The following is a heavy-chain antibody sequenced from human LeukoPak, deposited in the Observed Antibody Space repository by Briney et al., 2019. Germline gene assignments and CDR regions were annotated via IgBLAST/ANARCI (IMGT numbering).Heavy chain of an antibody. CDR3: AREGTTVTLLDY. V-gene: IGHV4-39*07. CDR1: GGSISSGSYY. D-gene: IGHD4-17*01. CDR2: IYYSGST. Sequence: PSETLSLTCTVSGGSISSGSYYWSWIRQPPGKGLEWIGSIYYSGSTYYNPSLKSRVTISVDTSKNQFSLKLSSVTAADTAVYYCAREGTTVTLLDYWGQGTLVTVSS. J-gene: IGHJ4*02.